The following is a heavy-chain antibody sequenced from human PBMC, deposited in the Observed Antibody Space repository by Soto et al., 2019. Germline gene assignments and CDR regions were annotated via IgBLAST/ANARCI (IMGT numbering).Heavy chain of an antibody. D-gene: IGHD3-16*01. V-gene: IGHV1-69*13. CDR1: GGTFSSYA. CDR2: IIPIFGTA. J-gene: IGHJ6*02. Sequence: ASVKVSCKASGGTFSSYAISWVRQAPGQGLEWMGGIIPIFGTANYAQKLQGRVTITADESTSTAYMELSSLRSEDTAVYYCARDGGREGTEGQFNLISYYGMDVWGQGTTVTVSS. CDR3: ARDGGREGTEGQFNLISYYGMDV.